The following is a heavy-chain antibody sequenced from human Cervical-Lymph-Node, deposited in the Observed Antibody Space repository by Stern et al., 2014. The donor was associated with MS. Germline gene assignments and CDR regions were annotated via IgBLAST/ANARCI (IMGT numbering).Heavy chain of an antibody. Sequence: EVQLVESGGGLVQPGGSLRLSCAAAGIIFGDYVLHWGRQGPGKGLEGVAGISWNSGDIAYTDSVKGRFTISRDNAKNSLYLHMNSLRAEDTALYYCAKDLGEVFYYGMDVWGQGTTVTVSS. CDR1: GIIFGDYV. D-gene: IGHD2-21*01. V-gene: IGHV3-9*01. J-gene: IGHJ6*02. CDR3: AKDLGEVFYYGMDV. CDR2: ISWNSGDI.